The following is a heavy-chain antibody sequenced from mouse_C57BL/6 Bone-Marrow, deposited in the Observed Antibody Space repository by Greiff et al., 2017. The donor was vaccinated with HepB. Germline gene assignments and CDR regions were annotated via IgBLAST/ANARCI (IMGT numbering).Heavy chain of an antibody. CDR2: IWRGGST. J-gene: IGHJ4*01. V-gene: IGHV2-5*01. CDR3: AKNGRDYAYYAMDY. CDR1: GFSLTSYG. D-gene: IGHD2-4*01. Sequence: VQLVESGPGLVQPSQSLSITCTVSGFSLTSYGVHWVRQSPGKGLEWLGVIWRGGSTDYNAAFMSRLSITKDNSKSQVFFKMNSLQADDTAIYYCAKNGRDYAYYAMDYWGQGTSVTVSS.